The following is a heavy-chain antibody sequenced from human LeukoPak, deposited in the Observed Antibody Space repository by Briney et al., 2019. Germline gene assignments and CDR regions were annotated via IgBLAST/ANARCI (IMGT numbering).Heavy chain of an antibody. CDR2: IYYSGST. V-gene: IGHV4-39*01. CDR1: GGSVSSSSYY. D-gene: IGHD3-22*01. CDR3: ARQAYDSHFDY. J-gene: IGHJ4*02. Sequence: SETLSLTCTVSGGSVSSSSYYWGWIRQPPGTGLEWIGSIYYSGSTYYNPSLKSRVTISVDTSKNQFSLKLSSVTAADTAVYYCARQAYDSHFDYWGQGTLVTVSS.